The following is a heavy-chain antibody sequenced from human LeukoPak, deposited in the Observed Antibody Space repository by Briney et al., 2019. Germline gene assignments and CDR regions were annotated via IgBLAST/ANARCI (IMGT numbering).Heavy chain of an antibody. D-gene: IGHD6-13*01. Sequence: SVKVSCKASGGTFSSYAISWVRQAPGQGLEWMGGIIPIFGTANYAQKFQGRVTITADESTSTAYMELSSLRSEDTAGEYFSRDRVGGESNIAAGCIAVLSRVHPWGQGTPVTLPS. J-gene: IGHJ5*02. V-gene: IGHV1-69*13. CDR1: GGTFSSYA. CDR3: SRDRVGGESNIAAGCIAVLSRVHP. CDR2: IIPIFGTA.